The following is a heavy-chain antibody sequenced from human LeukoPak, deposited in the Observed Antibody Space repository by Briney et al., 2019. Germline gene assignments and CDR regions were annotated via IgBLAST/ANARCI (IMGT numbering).Heavy chain of an antibody. V-gene: IGHV4-59*06. D-gene: IGHD3-10*01. CDR2: IYYSGST. CDR1: GGSISSYY. Sequence: SETLSLTCTVSGGSISSYYWSWIRQHPGKGLEWIGYIYYSGSTYYNPSLKSRVTISVDTSKNQFSLKLSSVTAADTAVYYCARDHHYYGSGTLFDYWGQGTLVTVSS. CDR3: ARDHHYYGSGTLFDY. J-gene: IGHJ4*02.